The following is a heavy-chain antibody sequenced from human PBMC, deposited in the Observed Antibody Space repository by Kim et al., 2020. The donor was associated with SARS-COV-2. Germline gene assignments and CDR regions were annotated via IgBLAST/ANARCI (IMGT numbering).Heavy chain of an antibody. CDR2: MGGGDDDR. V-gene: IGHV3-23*01. Sequence: GGSLRLFCVGSGFPFHTYAMGWVRQAPGKGLEWVSSMGGGDDDRFYADSVKGRFTISRDNAKNSVYLQMNSLRVDDTAVYYCAKDAVNFNGVYDPFDSWGRGTLVTVSS. J-gene: IGHJ4*02. CDR3: AKDAVNFNGVYDPFDS. D-gene: IGHD2-8*01. CDR1: GFPFHTYA.